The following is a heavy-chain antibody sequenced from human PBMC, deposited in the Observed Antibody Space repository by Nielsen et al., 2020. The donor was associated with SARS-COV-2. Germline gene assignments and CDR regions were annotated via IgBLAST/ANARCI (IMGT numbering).Heavy chain of an antibody. CDR1: GGTFSSYA. Sequence: ASVKVSCKASGGTFSSYAISWVRQAPGQGLEWMGWISAYNGNTNYAQKLQGRVTMTTDTSTSTAYMELRSLRSDDTAVYYCARALRRNPFDYWGQGTLVTVSS. CDR3: ARALRRNPFDY. CDR2: ISAYNGNT. D-gene: IGHD1-14*01. V-gene: IGHV1-18*01. J-gene: IGHJ4*02.